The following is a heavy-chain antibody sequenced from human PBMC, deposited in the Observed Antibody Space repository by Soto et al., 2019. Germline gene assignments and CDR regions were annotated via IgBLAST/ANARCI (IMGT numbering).Heavy chain of an antibody. V-gene: IGHV4-39*01. CDR3: ERQTDHSYTFNALDV. Sequence: SETLSLTCTVSGGSISSNFYYWGWIRQPPGKGLQWIGNIYYRGSTNYNPSLKSPVTISVDTSKNQFSLKLSSVTAADTAVYYCERQTDHSYTFNALDVWGQGTMVNVSS. CDR2: IYYRGST. CDR1: GGSISSNFYY. J-gene: IGHJ3*01.